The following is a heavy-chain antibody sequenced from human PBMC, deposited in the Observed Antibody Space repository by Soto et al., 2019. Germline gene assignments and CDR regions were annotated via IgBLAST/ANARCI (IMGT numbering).Heavy chain of an antibody. J-gene: IGHJ4*02. CDR1: GFTFSNYA. D-gene: IGHD6-13*01. CDR2: ISGSGGST. Sequence: PGGSLRLSCAASGFTFSNYAMSWVRQAPGSGLEWVSSISGSGGSTFYTNSVKGRFTISRDNSKNTLYLQMNSLRVEDTAVYYCARIGSWALNFDYWGQGTQVTVSS. CDR3: ARIGSWALNFDY. V-gene: IGHV3-23*01.